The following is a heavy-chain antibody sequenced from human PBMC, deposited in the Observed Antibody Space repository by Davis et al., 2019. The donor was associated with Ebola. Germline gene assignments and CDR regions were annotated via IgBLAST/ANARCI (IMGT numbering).Heavy chain of an antibody. CDR1: GFTFSGSA. J-gene: IGHJ4*02. V-gene: IGHV3-73*01. Sequence: GESPKIPRAASGFTFSGSAMHWVRQASGKGLEWVARIRSKANSYATAYAASVKGRFTISRDDSKNTAYLQMNSLKTEDTAVYYCTSGYDRVDYWGQGTLVTVSS. D-gene: IGHD5-12*01. CDR3: TSGYDRVDY. CDR2: IRSKANSYAT.